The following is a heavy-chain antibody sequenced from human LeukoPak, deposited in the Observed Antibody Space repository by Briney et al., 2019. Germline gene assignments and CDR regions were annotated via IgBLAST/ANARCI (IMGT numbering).Heavy chain of an antibody. V-gene: IGHV1-18*01. J-gene: IGHJ4*02. CDR1: GYTFTSYG. D-gene: IGHD3-22*01. CDR3: ASPPHYDTPFDY. CDR2: ISAYNGNT. Sequence: ASVKVSCKASGYTFTSYGISWVRQAPGQGLEWMGWISAYNGNTNYAQKLQGRVTMTTDTSTSTAYMELRSLRSDDTAVYYCASPPHYDTPFDYWGQGTLVTVSS.